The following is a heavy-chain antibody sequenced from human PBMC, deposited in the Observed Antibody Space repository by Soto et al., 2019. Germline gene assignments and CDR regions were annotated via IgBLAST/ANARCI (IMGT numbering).Heavy chain of an antibody. CDR2: ISAYNGNT. J-gene: IGHJ5*02. CDR1: GYTFTSYG. CDR3: ARDSSGWYNNGLDT. Sequence: ASVXVSCKASGYTFTSYGISWVRQAPGQGLEWMGWISAYNGNTNYAQKLQGRVTMTTDTSTSTAYMELRSLRSDDTAVYYCARDSSGWYNNGLDTWGQGALVTVSS. V-gene: IGHV1-18*01. D-gene: IGHD6-19*01.